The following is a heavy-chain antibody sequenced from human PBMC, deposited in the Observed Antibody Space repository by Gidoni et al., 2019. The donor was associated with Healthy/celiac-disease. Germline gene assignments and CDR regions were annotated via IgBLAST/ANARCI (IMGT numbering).Heavy chain of an antibody. Sequence: QVQLVQSGAEVKKPGASVKVSCKASGYTFTGYYMHWVRQAPGQGLEWMGWINPNSGGTNYAQKFQGWVTMTRDTSISTAYMELSRLRSDDTAVYYCARGVPQAPRYGDYGAPPPYGMDVWGQGTTVTVSS. V-gene: IGHV1-2*04. J-gene: IGHJ6*02. CDR1: GYTFTGYY. CDR3: ARGVPQAPRYGDYGAPPPYGMDV. D-gene: IGHD4-17*01. CDR2: INPNSGGT.